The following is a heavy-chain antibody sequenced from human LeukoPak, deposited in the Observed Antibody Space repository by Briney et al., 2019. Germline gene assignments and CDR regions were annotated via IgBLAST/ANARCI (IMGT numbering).Heavy chain of an antibody. CDR3: ARVTAGVDVYNSITFDY. CDR2: IYYGGST. Sequence: ETLTLTCAVSGCSISSYYWSWIRQAPGKGLEWVGYIYYGGSTNYNPSLKSRVTISIDTSKNQFSLKLSSVTAADTAVYYCARVTAGVDVYNSITFDYWGQGTLVTVSS. J-gene: IGHJ4*02. V-gene: IGHV4-59*01. D-gene: IGHD5-24*01. CDR1: GCSISSYY.